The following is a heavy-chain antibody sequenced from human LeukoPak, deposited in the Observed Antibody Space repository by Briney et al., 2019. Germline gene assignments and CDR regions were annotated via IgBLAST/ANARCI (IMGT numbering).Heavy chain of an antibody. D-gene: IGHD5-18*01. J-gene: IGHJ3*02. CDR1: GGSISSGGYY. V-gene: IGHV4-61*08. CDR3: ASSKTPWIQLWFFDI. Sequence: PSETLSLTCTVSGGSISSGGYYWNWIRQPPGKGLEWIGYIYYSGNTNYNPSLKSRVTMSVDTSTNQFSLKLSSVTAADTAVYYCASSKTPWIQLWFFDIWGQGTMVTVSS. CDR2: IYYSGNT.